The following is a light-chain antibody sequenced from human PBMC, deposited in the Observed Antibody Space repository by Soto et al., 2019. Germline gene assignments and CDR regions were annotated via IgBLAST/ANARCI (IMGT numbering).Light chain of an antibody. CDR1: RSNIGGNS. CDR3: GSWDSSLSAYV. V-gene: IGLV1-51*01. CDR2: DDN. J-gene: IGLJ1*01. Sequence: SVLTQPPSVSAAPGQKVTISCSGSRSNIGGNSVSWSQQLPGTAPKLLIYDDNKRPSGIPDRFSGSKSGTSATLGITGFQTGDEADYYCGSWDSSLSAYVFGTGTKATVL.